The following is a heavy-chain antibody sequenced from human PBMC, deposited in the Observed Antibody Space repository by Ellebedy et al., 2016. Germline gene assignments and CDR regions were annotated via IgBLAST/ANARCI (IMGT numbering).Heavy chain of an antibody. CDR2: ISAYNGNT. D-gene: IGHD4-17*01. CDR3: ARARMTTVTTTLYFDY. J-gene: IGHJ4*02. V-gene: IGHV1-18*01. Sequence: ASVKVSXKASGYTFTSYGISWVRQAPGQGLEWMGWISAYNGNTNYAQKLQGRVTMTTDTSTSTAYMELSSLKSEDTAVYYCARARMTTVTTTLYFDYWGQGTLVTVSS. CDR1: GYTFTSYG.